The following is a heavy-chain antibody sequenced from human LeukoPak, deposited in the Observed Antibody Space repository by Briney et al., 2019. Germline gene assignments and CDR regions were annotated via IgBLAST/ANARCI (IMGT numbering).Heavy chain of an antibody. V-gene: IGHV4-34*01. J-gene: IGHJ4*02. D-gene: IGHD5-24*01. Sequence: SETLSLTCAVYGGSFSGYYWSWIRQPPGKGLEWIGEINHSGSTNYNPSLKSRVTISVDTSKNQFSLKLSSVTAADTAVYYCARHVGRDGYNEWGQGTLVTVSS. CDR3: ARHVGRDGYNE. CDR1: GGSFSGYY. CDR2: INHSGST.